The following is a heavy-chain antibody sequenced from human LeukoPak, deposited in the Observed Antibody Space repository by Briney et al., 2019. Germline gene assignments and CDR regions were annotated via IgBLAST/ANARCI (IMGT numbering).Heavy chain of an antibody. CDR2: IYYSGST. V-gene: IGHV4-39*02. CDR3: ARDARGP. Sequence: PSETLSLTCTVSGGSISSSGFYWGWIRQPPGKGLEWIGSIYYSGSTYYNPSLKSRVTITVDTSKNQFSLKLSSVTAADTAVYYCARDARGPWGQGTLVTVSS. J-gene: IGHJ5*02. CDR1: GGSISSSGFY.